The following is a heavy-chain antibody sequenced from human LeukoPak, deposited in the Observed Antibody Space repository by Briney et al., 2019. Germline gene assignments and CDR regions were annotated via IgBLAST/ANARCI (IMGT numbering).Heavy chain of an antibody. J-gene: IGHJ4*02. D-gene: IGHD3-3*01. V-gene: IGHV1-18*01. Sequence: ASVKVSCKASGYTFTSYGISWVRQAPGQGLEWMGWISAYNGNTNYAQKLQGRVTMTTDTSTSTAYMELRGLRSDDTAVYYCARGKPVLRFLEWLLGDLDYWGQGTLVTVSS. CDR1: GYTFTSYG. CDR2: ISAYNGNT. CDR3: ARGKPVLRFLEWLLGDLDY.